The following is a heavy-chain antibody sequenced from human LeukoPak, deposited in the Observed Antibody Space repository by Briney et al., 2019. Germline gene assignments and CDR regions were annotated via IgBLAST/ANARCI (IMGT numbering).Heavy chain of an antibody. CDR3: ARHSGSYPAADY. Sequence: EASVKVSCKASGGTFSSYAISWVRQAPGQGLEWMGGIIPIFGTANYAQKFQGRVTITADESTSTAYMELSSLRSEDTAVYYCARHSGSYPAADYWGQGTLVTVSS. D-gene: IGHD1-26*01. CDR2: IIPIFGTA. CDR1: GGTFSSYA. J-gene: IGHJ4*02. V-gene: IGHV1-69*01.